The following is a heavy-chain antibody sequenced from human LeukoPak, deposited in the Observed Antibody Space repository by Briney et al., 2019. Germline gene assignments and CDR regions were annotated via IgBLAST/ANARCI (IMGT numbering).Heavy chain of an antibody. CDR3: ARDRGGVWISFDY. CDR1: GGSISSSY. Sequence: SETLSLTCTVSGGSISSSYWSWIRQPPGRGLEWIGYIYNSGNTNYNPSLKSRVTISVDTSKNQFSLKLSFVTVADTAVYYCARDRGGVWISFDYWGQGTLVTVSS. V-gene: IGHV4-59*01. J-gene: IGHJ4*02. D-gene: IGHD3-16*01. CDR2: IYNSGNT.